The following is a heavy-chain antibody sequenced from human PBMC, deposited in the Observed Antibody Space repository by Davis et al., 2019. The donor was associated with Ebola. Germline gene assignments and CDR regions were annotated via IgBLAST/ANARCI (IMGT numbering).Heavy chain of an antibody. CDR3: ASYDLHTMGHGADV. Sequence: PGGSLRLSCAASGFTFSTYAMSWVRQAPGKGLEWVSAISGSGGSTYYADSVKGRFTISRDNSKNTLYLQMNSLRAEDTAVYYCASYDLHTMGHGADVWGQGTTVTVSS. CDR1: GFTFSTYA. CDR2: ISGSGGST. V-gene: IGHV3-23*01. J-gene: IGHJ6*02. D-gene: IGHD3-10*01.